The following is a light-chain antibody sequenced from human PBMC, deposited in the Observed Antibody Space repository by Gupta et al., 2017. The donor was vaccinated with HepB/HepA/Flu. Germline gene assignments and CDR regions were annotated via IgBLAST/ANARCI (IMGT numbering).Light chain of an antibody. CDR3: SSFRTGSTLVV. CDR2: DVS. V-gene: IGLV2-14*03. CDR1: SSDVGGFNS. J-gene: IGLJ2*01. Sequence: QSALTQPASVSGSPGQSITISCTGSSSDVGGFNSASWYQQYPGRAPKLLIYDVSNRPSGVSYRFSGSKSGNTASLTISGLQAEDDADYYCSSFRTGSTLVVFGGGTKVTVL.